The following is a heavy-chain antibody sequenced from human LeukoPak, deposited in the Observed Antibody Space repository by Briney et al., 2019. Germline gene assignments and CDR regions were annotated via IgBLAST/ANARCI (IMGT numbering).Heavy chain of an antibody. D-gene: IGHD3-9*01. V-gene: IGHV1-24*01. CDR1: GYTLTELS. CDR3: AGGDDISPGRVLEY. CDR2: FDPEDGET. Sequence: ASVKVSCKVSGYTLTELSMRWVRQAPGKGLEWMGGFDPEDGETIYAQKFQGRVTMTEDTSTDTAYMELSSLRSEDTAVYYCAGGDDISPGRVLEYWGRGTLVTVSS. J-gene: IGHJ4*02.